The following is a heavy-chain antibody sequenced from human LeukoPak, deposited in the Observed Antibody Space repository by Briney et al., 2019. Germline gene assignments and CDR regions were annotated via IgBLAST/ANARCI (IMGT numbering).Heavy chain of an antibody. CDR1: GDTFTSYD. V-gene: IGHV1-8*01. D-gene: IGHD3-16*01. CDR2: MNPNSGNT. Sequence: ASVKVSCKASGDTFTSYDISWVRPATGQGLEWVGWMNPNSGNTGYAQKFQGRVTMPRNTSISTAYMELSSLISEDTAVYYCARELGLPRNPKDDYWGQGTLVTVSS. CDR3: ARELGLPRNPKDDY. J-gene: IGHJ4*02.